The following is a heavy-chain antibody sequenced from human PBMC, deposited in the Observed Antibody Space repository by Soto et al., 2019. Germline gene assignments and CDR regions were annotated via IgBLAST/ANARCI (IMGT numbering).Heavy chain of an antibody. CDR3: ARHLEMTTVTTGFDY. D-gene: IGHD4-17*01. CDR1: GGSISSSSYY. CDR2: IYYSGST. V-gene: IGHV4-39*01. J-gene: IGHJ4*02. Sequence: SETLSLTCTVSGGSISSSSYYWGWIRQPPGKGLEWIGSIYYSGSTYYNPSLKSRVTISVDTSKNQFSLKLSSVTAADTAVYYCARHLEMTTVTTGFDYWGQGTLVTVSS.